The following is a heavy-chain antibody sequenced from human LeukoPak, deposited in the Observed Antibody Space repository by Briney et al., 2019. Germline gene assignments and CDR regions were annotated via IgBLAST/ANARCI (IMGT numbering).Heavy chain of an antibody. Sequence: GGSLRLSCAASGFTFRTSGMNWVRQAPGKGLEWVSYISSSGTTISYAQSVKGRFTITRDNAQNSLTLHMNTLRADDTAVYYCAKDGGTLFDHWGQGTLVTVSS. J-gene: IGHJ4*02. CDR3: AKDGGTLFDH. V-gene: IGHV3-48*01. CDR1: GFTFRTSG. D-gene: IGHD1-26*01. CDR2: ISSSGTTI.